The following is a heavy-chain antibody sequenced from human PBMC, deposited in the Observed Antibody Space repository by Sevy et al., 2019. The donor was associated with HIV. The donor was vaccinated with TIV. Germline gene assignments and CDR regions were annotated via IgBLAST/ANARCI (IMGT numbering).Heavy chain of an antibody. D-gene: IGHD6-19*01. Sequence: GGSLRLSCAASGFTFSSYSMNWVRQAPGKGLEWVSYISSSSSTIYYADSVKGRFTISRDNAKNSLYLQMNSLRDEDTAVYYCARAHSNQLPGIAVAGMVAFDIWGQGTMVTVSS. V-gene: IGHV3-48*02. J-gene: IGHJ3*02. CDR3: ARAHSNQLPGIAVAGMVAFDI. CDR1: GFTFSSYS. CDR2: ISSSSSTI.